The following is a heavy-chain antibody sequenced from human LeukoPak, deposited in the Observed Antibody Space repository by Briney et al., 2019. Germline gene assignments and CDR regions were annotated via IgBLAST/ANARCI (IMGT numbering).Heavy chain of an antibody. Sequence: GGSLRLSCAASGLTFSSYWMSWVRLAPGKGLEWVANIKQDGSEKYYVDSVRGRFSISRDNSKNSLYLQMNSLRADDTAVYYCARVITVYNVYEEVAEYFQYWGQGTLVTVSS. CDR1: GLTFSSYW. CDR3: ARVITVYNVYEEVAEYFQY. J-gene: IGHJ1*01. CDR2: IKQDGSEK. D-gene: IGHD5/OR15-5a*01. V-gene: IGHV3-7*01.